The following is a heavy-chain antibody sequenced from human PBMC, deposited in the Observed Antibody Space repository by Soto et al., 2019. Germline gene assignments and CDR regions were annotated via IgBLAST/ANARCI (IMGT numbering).Heavy chain of an antibody. CDR3: AKLRYSDWHYCFDY. CDR1: GFTFSSSA. V-gene: IGHV3-23*01. J-gene: IGHJ4*02. CDR2: ISGSGGST. D-gene: IGHD3-9*01. Sequence: PRGSLRLSCAASGFTFSSSAMSWFRQAPGKGLEWVSAISGSGGSTYYADSVKGRFTISRDNSKNTLYLQMNSLRAEDTAVYYCAKLRYSDWHYCFDYWGQGTLVTVSS.